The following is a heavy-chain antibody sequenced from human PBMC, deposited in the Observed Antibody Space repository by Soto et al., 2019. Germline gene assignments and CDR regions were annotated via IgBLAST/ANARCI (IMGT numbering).Heavy chain of an antibody. J-gene: IGHJ5*02. CDR3: ATEAHSSSWYSDWFDP. Sequence: QVQLVESGGGVVQPGRSLRLSCAASGFTFSSYGMHWVRQAPGKGLEWVAVISYDGSNKYYADSVKGRFTISRDNSKNTLYLQMNSPRAEDTAVYYGATEAHSSSWYSDWFDPWGQGTLVTVSS. D-gene: IGHD6-13*01. CDR1: GFTFSSYG. CDR2: ISYDGSNK. V-gene: IGHV3-30*03.